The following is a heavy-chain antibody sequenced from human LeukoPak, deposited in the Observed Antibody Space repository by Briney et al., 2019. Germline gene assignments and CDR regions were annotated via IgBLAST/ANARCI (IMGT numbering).Heavy chain of an antibody. CDR2: IQYDGSNE. V-gene: IGHV3-30*02. J-gene: IGHJ6*03. CDR3: AKDRCSNGVGCYYYYMDV. CDR1: RFTFSSYG. Sequence: GGSLRLSCAASRFTFSSYGMHWVRQAPGKGLEWVAYIQYDGSNEQYADSVKGRFSISRDSSENILYLQMNSLRAEDTAVYYCAKDRCSNGVGCYYYYMDVWGKGTTVTISS. D-gene: IGHD2-8*01.